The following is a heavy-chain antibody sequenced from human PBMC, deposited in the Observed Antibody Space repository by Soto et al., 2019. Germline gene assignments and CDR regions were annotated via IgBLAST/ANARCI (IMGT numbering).Heavy chain of an antibody. CDR2: IYYSGST. CDR3: ARATRYYDILTGYSPANFDY. V-gene: IGHV4-39*07. CDR1: GGSISSSSYY. Sequence: SETLSLTCTVSGGSISSSSYYWGWIRQPPGKGLEWIGGIYYSGSTYYNPSLKSRVTISVDKSKNQFSLKLNSVTAADTAVYYCARATRYYDILTGYSPANFDYWGQGTLVTVSS. D-gene: IGHD3-9*01. J-gene: IGHJ4*02.